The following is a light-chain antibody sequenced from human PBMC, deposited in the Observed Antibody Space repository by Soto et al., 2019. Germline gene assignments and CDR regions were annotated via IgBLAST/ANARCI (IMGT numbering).Light chain of an antibody. CDR1: QSVRSW. CDR3: QQYDNYPLT. CDR2: DAS. J-gene: IGKJ4*01. Sequence: DIQMTQSPSTLSASLVDRVTITFRASQSVRSWLAWYQQKPGRAPKFLIYDASSLESGVPSRFSGSGSGTEFTLTISNLQPDDFATYYCQQYDNYPLTFGGGTKVDIK. V-gene: IGKV1-5*01.